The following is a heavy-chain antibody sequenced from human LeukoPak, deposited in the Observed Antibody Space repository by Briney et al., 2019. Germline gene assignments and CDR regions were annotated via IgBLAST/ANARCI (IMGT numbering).Heavy chain of an antibody. CDR3: ARGRKRLRLDAFDI. CDR2: IIPIFGTA. D-gene: IGHD5-12*01. V-gene: IGHV1-69*13. J-gene: IGHJ3*02. Sequence: SVKVSCKASGGTFSSYAISRVRQAPGQGLEWMGGIIPIFGTANYAQKFQGRVTITADESTSTAYMELSSLRSEDTAVYYCARGRKRLRLDAFDIWGQGTMVTVSS. CDR1: GGTFSSYA.